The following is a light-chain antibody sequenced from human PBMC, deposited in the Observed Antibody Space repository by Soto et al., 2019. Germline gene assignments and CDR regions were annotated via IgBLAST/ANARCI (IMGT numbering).Light chain of an antibody. CDR1: SSDVGGYNY. Sequence: QSALTQPPPASGSPGQSVTISCTGTSSDVGGYNYVSWYQQHPGKAPRLMVYEVTKRPSGVPARFSGSKSGNTASLTVSGLQAEDEADYYCSSHAGINNVVFGGGTKVTVL. CDR2: EVT. J-gene: IGLJ3*02. V-gene: IGLV2-8*01. CDR3: SSHAGINNVV.